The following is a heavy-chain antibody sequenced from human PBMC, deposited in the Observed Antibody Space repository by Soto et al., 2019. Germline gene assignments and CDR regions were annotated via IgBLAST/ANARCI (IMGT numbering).Heavy chain of an antibody. D-gene: IGHD2-21*01. V-gene: IGHV5-10-1*01. J-gene: IGHJ3*02. CDR2: IDPSDSYT. Sequence: RGESLKISCKGSGYSFTSYWISWVRQMPGKGLEWMGRIDPSDSYTNYSPSFQGHVTISADKSISTAYLQWSSLKASDTAMYYCAVVRHIVVVPYAFDIWGQGTMVTVSS. CDR1: GYSFTSYW. CDR3: AVVRHIVVVPYAFDI.